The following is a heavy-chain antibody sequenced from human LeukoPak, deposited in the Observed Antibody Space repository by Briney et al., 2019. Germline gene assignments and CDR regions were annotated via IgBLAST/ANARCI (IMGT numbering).Heavy chain of an antibody. CDR2: FDPEDGET. Sequence: ASVKVSCKVSGYTLTELSMHWVRQAPGKGLEWMGGFDPEDGETIYAQKFQGRVTMTEDTSTDTAYMELSSLRSEDTAVYYCATGDYDYVWGSYRYAFDYWGQGTLVTVSS. CDR1: GYTLTELS. J-gene: IGHJ4*02. V-gene: IGHV1-24*01. D-gene: IGHD3-16*02. CDR3: ATGDYDYVWGSYRYAFDY.